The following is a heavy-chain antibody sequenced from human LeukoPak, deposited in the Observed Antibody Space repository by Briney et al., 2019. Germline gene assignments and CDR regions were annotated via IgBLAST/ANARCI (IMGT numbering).Heavy chain of an antibody. J-gene: IGHJ4*02. V-gene: IGHV1-18*01. CDR1: GYTFNTYG. Sequence: GASVKVSCKASGYTFNTYGIRWVRQAPGQGLEGMGWTGTENDYTIYAEKFQGRVTLTTDTSTTTVHMELRSLRSDDTAVYYCARDRERGFDYWGQGSLVTVSS. D-gene: IGHD5-24*01. CDR3: ARDRERGFDY. CDR2: TGTENDYT.